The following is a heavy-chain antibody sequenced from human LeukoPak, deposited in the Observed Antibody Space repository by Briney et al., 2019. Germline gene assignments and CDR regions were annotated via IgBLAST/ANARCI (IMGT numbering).Heavy chain of an antibody. J-gene: IGHJ6*03. D-gene: IGHD2-8*01. CDR1: GFTFSSYS. CDR2: ISSSSSYI. V-gene: IGHV3-21*01. Sequence: GGSLRLSCADSGFTFSSYSMNWVRQAPGKGLEWVSSISSSSSYIYYADSVKGRFTISRDNAKNSLYLQMNSLRAEDTAVYYCARDHPHPYCTNGVCHYYYYYYMDVWGKGTTVTVSS. CDR3: ARDHPHPYCTNGVCHYYYYYYMDV.